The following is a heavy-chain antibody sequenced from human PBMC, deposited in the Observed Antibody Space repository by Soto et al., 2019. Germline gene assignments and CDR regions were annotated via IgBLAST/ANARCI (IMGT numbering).Heavy chain of an antibody. V-gene: IGHV1-69*06. CDR3: ARDLKTTVTINDAFDI. CDR2: IIPICGTA. J-gene: IGHJ3*02. CDR1: GGTLSSYA. D-gene: IGHD4-17*01. Sequence: ASVKVSCNASGGTLSSYAISCVRQAPGQGLEWMGGIIPICGTANYAQKFQGRVTITADKSTSTAYMELSSLRSEDTAVYYCARDLKTTVTINDAFDIWGQGTMVTVSS.